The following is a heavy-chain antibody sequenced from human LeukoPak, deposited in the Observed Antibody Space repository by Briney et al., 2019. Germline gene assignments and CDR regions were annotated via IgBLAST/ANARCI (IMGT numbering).Heavy chain of an antibody. CDR2: INHSGST. CDR1: GVTFSSYY. Sequence: SETLSLTCAVYGVTFSSYYWSWIRQPPGKGLEWIWDINHSGSTIYNPYLMSRGTISVDTSKKQCSLKLSSVTAADTAVYYCARGRPNFCSSTSCYPLRYYYYYGMDVRGKGTTVTVSS. D-gene: IGHD2-2*01. J-gene: IGHJ6*04. V-gene: IGHV4-34*01. CDR3: ARGRPNFCSSTSCYPLRYYYYYGMDV.